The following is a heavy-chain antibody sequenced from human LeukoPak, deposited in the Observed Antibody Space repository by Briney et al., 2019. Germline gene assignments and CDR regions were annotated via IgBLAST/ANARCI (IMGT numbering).Heavy chain of an antibody. V-gene: IGHV3-74*01. CDR1: GFTFSSYW. Sequence: PGGSLRLSCAASGFTFSSYWMHWVRQAPGKGLAWVSRINYDGSTTTYADSVKGRFTISRDNAKNTLYLQMNSLRAEDTAVYYCARGHRYGSVDYWGQGTLVTVSS. J-gene: IGHJ4*02. CDR2: INYDGSTT. CDR3: ARGHRYGSVDY. D-gene: IGHD2-15*01.